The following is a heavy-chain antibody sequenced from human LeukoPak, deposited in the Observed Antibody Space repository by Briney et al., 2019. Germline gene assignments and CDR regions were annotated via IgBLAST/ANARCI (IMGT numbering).Heavy chain of an antibody. CDR1: GFTFSSYA. V-gene: IGHV3-23*01. CDR2: ISTSGGST. Sequence: PGGSLRLSCAASGFTFSSYAMSWVRQAPGKGLEWASGISTSGGSTSYADSVKGRFTISRDNPRNTLYMQMNSLRAEDTALYYCAIMHPYYDGSGYWVQWGQGTLVTVSS. CDR3: AIMHPYYDGSGYWVQ. J-gene: IGHJ4*02. D-gene: IGHD3-22*01.